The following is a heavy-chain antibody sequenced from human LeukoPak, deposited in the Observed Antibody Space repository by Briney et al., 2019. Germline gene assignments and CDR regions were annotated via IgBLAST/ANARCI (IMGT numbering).Heavy chain of an antibody. CDR1: GLTFSSYA. Sequence: PGGSLRLSCAASGLTFSSYAMSLVRQAPGKGLEWVSAISGSGGSTYYADSVKGRFTISRDNAKNTLYLQMNSLRAEDTAVYYCAGTMVPYGMDVWGQGTTVTVSS. CDR3: AGTMVPYGMDV. D-gene: IGHD4/OR15-4a*01. J-gene: IGHJ6*02. CDR2: ISGSGGST. V-gene: IGHV3-23*01.